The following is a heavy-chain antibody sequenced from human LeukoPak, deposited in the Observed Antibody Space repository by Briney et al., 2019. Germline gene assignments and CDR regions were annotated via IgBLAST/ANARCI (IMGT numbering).Heavy chain of an antibody. J-gene: IGHJ4*02. V-gene: IGHV4-34*01. Sequence: KSSETLSLTCAVYGGSFSGYYWSWIRQPPGKGLEWIGEINHSGSTNYNPSLKSRVTISVDTSKNQFSLKLSSVTAADTAVYYCARSRYGDYSSSDYWGQGTLVTVSS. CDR3: ARSRYGDYSSSDY. CDR2: INHSGST. CDR1: GGSFSGYY. D-gene: IGHD4-17*01.